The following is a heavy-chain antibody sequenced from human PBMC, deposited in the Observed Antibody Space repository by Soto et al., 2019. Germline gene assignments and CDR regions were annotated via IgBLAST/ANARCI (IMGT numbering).Heavy chain of an antibody. CDR2: IYWDDDK. Sequence: ESGPTLVNPTQTLTLTCTFSGFSLSTSGVGVGWIRQPPGKALEWLALIYWDDDKRYSPSLKSRLTITKDTSKNQVVLTMTNMDPVDTATYYCAHRGTTGTSPCYYMAVWGKGTTVTVSS. CDR1: GFSLSTSGVG. J-gene: IGHJ6*03. D-gene: IGHD1-1*01. V-gene: IGHV2-5*02. CDR3: AHRGTTGTSPCYYMAV.